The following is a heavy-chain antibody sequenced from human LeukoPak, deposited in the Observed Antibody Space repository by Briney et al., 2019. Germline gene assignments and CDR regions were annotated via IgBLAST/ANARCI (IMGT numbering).Heavy chain of an antibody. CDR2: INHSGST. J-gene: IGHJ6*03. Sequence: SETLSLTCAVYVGSFSGYYWSWIRQPPGKGLEWIGEINHSGSTNYNPSLKSRVTISVDTSKNQFSLKRSSVTAADTAVYYCARRDRSNYYYYMDVWGKGTTVTVSS. CDR3: ARRDRSNYYYYMDV. CDR1: VGSFSGYY. V-gene: IGHV4-34*01. D-gene: IGHD5-24*01.